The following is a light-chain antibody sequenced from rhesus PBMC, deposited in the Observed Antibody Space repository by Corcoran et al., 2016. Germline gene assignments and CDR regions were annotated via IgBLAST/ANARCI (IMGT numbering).Light chain of an antibody. Sequence: DIQMAQSPSSLSASVGDRVTITCRASQGISNWLAWYQQKPGKAPKLLIYRASNLEKGDPSRVSGSGSGKHYTLTISSLQPEDIATYYCQQRDNSPPSFGQGTKVEIK. V-gene: IGKV1-69*01. CDR3: QQRDNSPPS. CDR2: RAS. CDR1: QGISNW. J-gene: IGKJ2*01.